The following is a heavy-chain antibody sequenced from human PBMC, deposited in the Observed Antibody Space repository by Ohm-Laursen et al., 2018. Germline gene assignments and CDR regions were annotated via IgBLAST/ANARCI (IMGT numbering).Heavy chain of an antibody. Sequence: SLRLSCTASAFTFSNSAMHWVRQAPGKGLVWVAVIYYDGSNKYYADSVKGRFTISRDNSRKTLYLQMNSLRVEDTAVYYCAKDLARTDFYYAMDVWGQGTTVTVSS. J-gene: IGHJ6*02. CDR2: IYYDGSNK. D-gene: IGHD2-8*02. V-gene: IGHV3-33*06. CDR3: AKDLARTDFYYAMDV. CDR1: AFTFSNSA.